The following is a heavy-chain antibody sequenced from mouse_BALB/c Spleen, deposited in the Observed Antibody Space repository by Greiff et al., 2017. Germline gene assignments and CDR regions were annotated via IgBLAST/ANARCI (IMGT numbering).Heavy chain of an antibody. CDR3: ARDRYEGNYYAMDY. CDR1: GFTFSDYY. D-gene: IGHD2-12*01. V-gene: IGHV5-4*02. CDR2: ISDGGSYT. J-gene: IGHJ4*01. Sequence: VKLVESGGGLVKPGGSLKLSCAASGFTFSDYYMYWVRQTPEKRLEWVATISDGGSYTYYPDSVKGRFTISRDNAKNNLYLQMSSLKSEDTAMYYCARDRYEGNYYAMDYWGQGTSVTVSS.